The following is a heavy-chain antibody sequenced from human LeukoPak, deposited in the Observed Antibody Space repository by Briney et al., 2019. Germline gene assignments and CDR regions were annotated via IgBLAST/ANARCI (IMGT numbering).Heavy chain of an antibody. CDR2: ISGSGGST. Sequence: GGSLRLSCAASGFTFSSYAMSWVRQAPGKGLEWVSAISGSGGSTYYADSVKGRFTISRDNSKNTLYLQMNSLRAEDTAVYYCAKVGHYDFWSGYSVHFDYWGQGTLVTVSS. V-gene: IGHV3-23*01. CDR1: GFTFSSYA. D-gene: IGHD3-3*01. J-gene: IGHJ4*02. CDR3: AKVGHYDFWSGYSVHFDY.